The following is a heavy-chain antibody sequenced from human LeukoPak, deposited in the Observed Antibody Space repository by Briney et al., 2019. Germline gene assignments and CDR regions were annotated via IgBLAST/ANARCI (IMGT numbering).Heavy chain of an antibody. Sequence: ASVKVSCKASGYTFTGYYMHWVRQAPGQGLEWMGWINPNSGFTNYAQKFQGRVTMTRDTSITTAYLELSRLRSDDTAVYYCARIGYNHYFDYWGQGTLVTVSS. CDR3: ARIGYNHYFDY. CDR2: INPNSGFT. J-gene: IGHJ4*02. V-gene: IGHV1-2*02. D-gene: IGHD5-24*01. CDR1: GYTFTGYY.